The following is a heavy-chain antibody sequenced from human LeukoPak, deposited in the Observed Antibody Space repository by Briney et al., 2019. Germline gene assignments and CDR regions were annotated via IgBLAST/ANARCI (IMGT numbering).Heavy chain of an antibody. CDR1: GYSISSSYY. D-gene: IGHD4-23*01. J-gene: IGHJ4*02. CDR2: IYHSGST. V-gene: IGHV4-38-2*01. CDR3: ARRGNSPEYYFDY. Sequence: PSETLSLTCAVSGYSISSSYYWGWIRQPPGKGLVWIGSIYHSGSTYYNPSLKSRVTISVDTSNNQFSLKLSSVTAADTAVHYCARRGNSPEYYFDYWGQGTLVTVSS.